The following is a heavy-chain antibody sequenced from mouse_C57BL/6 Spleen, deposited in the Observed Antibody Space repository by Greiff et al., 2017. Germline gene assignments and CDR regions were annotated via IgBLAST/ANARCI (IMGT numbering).Heavy chain of an antibody. CDR3: ARARDYYGSSPFDY. D-gene: IGHD1-1*01. J-gene: IGHJ2*01. CDR1: GYSITSGYY. Sequence: EVKLMESGPGLVKPSQSLSLTCSVTGYSITSGYYWNWIRQFPGNKLEWMGYISYDGSNNYNPSLKNRISITRDTSKNQFFLKLNSVTTEDTATYYCARARDYYGSSPFDYWGQGTTLTVSS. V-gene: IGHV3-6*01. CDR2: ISYDGSN.